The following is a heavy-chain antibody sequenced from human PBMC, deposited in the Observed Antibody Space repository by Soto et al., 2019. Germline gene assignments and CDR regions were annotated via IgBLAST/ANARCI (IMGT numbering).Heavy chain of an antibody. Sequence: QVQLLESGGGVVQPGRSLRLSCAASGFTFSSYAMHWVRQAPGKGLEWVAVISYDGSNKYYADSVKGRFTISRDNSKNTLYLQMNSLRAEDTAVYYCARAHSEEIAAAGDYWGQGTLVTVSS. CDR1: GFTFSSYA. J-gene: IGHJ4*02. CDR2: ISYDGSNK. V-gene: IGHV3-30-3*01. D-gene: IGHD6-13*01. CDR3: ARAHSEEIAAAGDY.